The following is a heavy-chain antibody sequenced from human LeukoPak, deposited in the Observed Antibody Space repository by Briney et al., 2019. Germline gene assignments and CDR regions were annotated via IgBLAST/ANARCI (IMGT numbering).Heavy chain of an antibody. D-gene: IGHD1-20*01. V-gene: IGHV3-21*01. CDR3: VRVRGITGTGAFDI. Sequence: KPGGSLRLSCAASGFTFSSYSMNWVRQAPGKGLEWVSSISSSSSYIYYADSVKGRFTISRDNAKNSLYLQMNSLRAEDTAVYYCVRVRGITGTGAFDIWGQGTMVTVSS. CDR1: GFTFSSYS. J-gene: IGHJ3*02. CDR2: ISSSSSYI.